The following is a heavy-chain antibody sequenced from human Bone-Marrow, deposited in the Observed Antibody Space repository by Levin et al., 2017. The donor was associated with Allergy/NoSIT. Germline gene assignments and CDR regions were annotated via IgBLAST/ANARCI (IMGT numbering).Heavy chain of an antibody. J-gene: IGHJ4*02. D-gene: IGHD5-18*01. Sequence: GESLKISCAASGFTFSSYWMHWVRQAPGKGLVWVSRINSDGSSTSYADSVKGRFTISRDNAKNTLYLQMNSLRAEDTAVYYCARGNSYSYGLGSFDYWGQGTLVTVSS. CDR2: INSDGSST. CDR3: ARGNSYSYGLGSFDY. V-gene: IGHV3-74*01. CDR1: GFTFSSYW.